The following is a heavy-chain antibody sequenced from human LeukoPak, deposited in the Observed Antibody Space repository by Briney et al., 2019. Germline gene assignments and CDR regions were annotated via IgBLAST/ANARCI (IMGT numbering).Heavy chain of an antibody. J-gene: IGHJ4*02. Sequence: GGSLRLSCAASGFTFSGYAMSWVCHAPGKGLEWVSTITGSGGTTYYADSVKGRFTISRDNSKNTLYLQMNSLRAEDTAVYYCAKGRGYCSGGSCYSGFDYWGQGTLVTVSS. CDR1: GFTFSGYA. D-gene: IGHD2-15*01. CDR3: AKGRGYCSGGSCYSGFDY. V-gene: IGHV3-23*01. CDR2: ITGSGGTT.